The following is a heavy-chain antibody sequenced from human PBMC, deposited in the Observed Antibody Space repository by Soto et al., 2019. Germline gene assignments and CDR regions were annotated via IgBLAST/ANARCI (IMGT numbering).Heavy chain of an antibody. J-gene: IGHJ4*02. CDR1: GYTFTSYG. Sequence: QVHLVQSGAEVKKPGASVKVSCKASGYTFTSYGITWVRQAPGQGLEWMGWISAHNGNTDYAQKFQGRVIVTRDTSTSTAYMGLRSLRSDVTAVYYFARGRYGDYWGQGALVTVSS. D-gene: IGHD1-1*01. CDR3: ARGRYGDY. V-gene: IGHV1-18*01. CDR2: ISAHNGNT.